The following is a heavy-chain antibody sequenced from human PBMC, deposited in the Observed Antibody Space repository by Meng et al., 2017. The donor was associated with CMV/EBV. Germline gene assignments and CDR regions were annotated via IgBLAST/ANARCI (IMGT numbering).Heavy chain of an antibody. V-gene: IGHV1-69*12. CDR2: IIPIFGTA. J-gene: IGHJ2*01. CDR3: AREVDDYGDGWYFDL. D-gene: IGHD4-17*01. Sequence: QVQLWQSGVEVKKPGSPGKVTRKASGGTFSSYAISWVRQAPGQGLEWMGGIIPIFGTANYAQKFQGRVTITADESTSTAYMELSSLRSEDTTVYYCAREVDDYGDGWYFDLWGRGTLVTVSS. CDR1: GGTFSSYA.